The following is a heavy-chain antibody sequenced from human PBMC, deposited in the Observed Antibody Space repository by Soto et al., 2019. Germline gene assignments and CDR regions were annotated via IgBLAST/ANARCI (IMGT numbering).Heavy chain of an antibody. D-gene: IGHD1-1*01. J-gene: IGHJ4*02. Sequence: ASVKVSCKASGYTFSSHDINWVRQATGQGLEWMGWMNPNTGNTGYEQKFQGRLTMTRNTSISTAYMELRSLRSEDTAVYYCARGAGQDSEDYWGQGTLVTVSS. V-gene: IGHV1-8*01. CDR2: MNPNTGNT. CDR3: ARGAGQDSEDY. CDR1: GYTFSSHD.